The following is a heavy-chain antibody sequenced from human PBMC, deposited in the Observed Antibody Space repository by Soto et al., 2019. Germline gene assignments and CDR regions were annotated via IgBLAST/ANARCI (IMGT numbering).Heavy chain of an antibody. D-gene: IGHD2-2*01. CDR1: GNTFTTFG. V-gene: IGHV1-18*01. Sequence: QGQLVQSGAEVKKPGASVKVSCTASGNTFTTFGVTWVRQAPGQGLEWMGWISAYTDDPSYAQKFQGRVTKTIDTSTTTVYLDLRSRTSAASAGDYCAGVIPGGEAWFDPWGQGTLVTVSS. J-gene: IGHJ5*02. CDR2: ISAYTDDP. CDR3: AGVIPGGEAWFDP.